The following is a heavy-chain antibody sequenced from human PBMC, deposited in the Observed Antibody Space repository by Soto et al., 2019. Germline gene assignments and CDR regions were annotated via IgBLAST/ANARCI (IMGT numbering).Heavy chain of an antibody. J-gene: IGHJ4*02. CDR1: GFTFSSYG. CDR2: ISYDGSNK. Sequence: QVQLVESGGGVVQPGRSLRLSCAASGFTFSSYGMHWVRQAPGKGLEWVAVISYDGSNKYYADSVKGRFTISSDNSKNTLYLQMNSLRAEDTAVYYCSKDLQFRSPAVSAGYWGQGTLVTVSS. V-gene: IGHV3-30*18. D-gene: IGHD6-13*01. CDR3: SKDLQFRSPAVSAGY.